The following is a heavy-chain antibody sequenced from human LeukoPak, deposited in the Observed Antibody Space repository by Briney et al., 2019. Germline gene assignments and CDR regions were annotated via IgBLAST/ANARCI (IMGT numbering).Heavy chain of an antibody. CDR3: TRDRGSSTLGDY. J-gene: IGHJ4*02. CDR2: IRSKAFGETA. V-gene: IGHV3-49*04. D-gene: IGHD7-27*01. CDR1: GFTVSNNY. Sequence: GGSLRLSCAASGFTVSNNYMSWVRQAPGKGLEWVGFIRSKAFGETAEYAASVKGRFTISRDDSKSIAYPQMNSLKTEDTAVYYCTRDRGSSTLGDYWGQGTLVTVSS.